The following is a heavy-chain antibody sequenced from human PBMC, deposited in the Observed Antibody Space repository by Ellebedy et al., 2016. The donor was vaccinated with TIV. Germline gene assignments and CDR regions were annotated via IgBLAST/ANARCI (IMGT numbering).Heavy chain of an antibody. V-gene: IGHV3-49*03. J-gene: IGHJ4*02. D-gene: IGHD1-26*01. CDR2: IRSKAYGGTT. Sequence: GESLKISXPASGFTFGDYAMSWFRQAPGKGLEWVGFIRSKAYGGTTEYAASVKGRFTISRDDSKSIAYLQMNSLRAEDTAIYYCAKDVEDWELPEYWGQGTLVTVSS. CDR3: AKDVEDWELPEY. CDR1: GFTFGDYA.